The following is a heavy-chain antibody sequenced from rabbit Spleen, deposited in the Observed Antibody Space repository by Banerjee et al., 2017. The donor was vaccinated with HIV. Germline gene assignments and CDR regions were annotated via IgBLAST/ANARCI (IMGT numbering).Heavy chain of an antibody. CDR3: ARGGGL. CDR2: IDPVFGSA. J-gene: IGHJ4*01. CDR1: GFDFNSYY. V-gene: IGHV1S7*01. Sequence: QLKESGGGLVQPGGSLKLSCKASGFDFNSYYMSWVRQAPGKGLEWIGYIDPVFGSASYASWVNGRFSISRENTQNTVSLQLNSLTAADTATYFCARGGGLWGPGTLVTVS.